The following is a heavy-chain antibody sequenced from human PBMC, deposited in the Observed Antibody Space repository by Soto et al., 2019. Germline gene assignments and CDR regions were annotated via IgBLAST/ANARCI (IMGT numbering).Heavy chain of an antibody. V-gene: IGHV1-69*13. CDR3: ASVYDDILTGYLPFDY. D-gene: IGHD3-9*01. CDR2: IIPIFGTA. Sequence: SVKVSCKASGGTFSSYAISWVRQAPGQGLEWMGGIIPIFGTANYAQKFQGRVTITADESTSTAYMELSSLRSEDTAVYYCASVYDDILTGYLPFDYWGQGTLVTVSS. CDR1: GGTFSSYA. J-gene: IGHJ4*02.